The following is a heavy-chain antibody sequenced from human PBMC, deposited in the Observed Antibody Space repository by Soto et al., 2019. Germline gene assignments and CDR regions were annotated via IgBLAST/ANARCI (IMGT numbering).Heavy chain of an antibody. CDR1: GYTFTSYA. CDR3: ARACSGGRCYFWFDP. V-gene: IGHV1-3*01. J-gene: IGHJ5*02. CDR2: INAGNGNT. Sequence: DSVKVSCKASGYTFTSYAMHWVRQAPGQRLEWMGWINAGNGNTKYSQKFQGRVTITRDTSASTAYMELSSLRSEDTAVYYCARACSGGRCYFWFDPWGQGTLVNVS. D-gene: IGHD2-15*01.